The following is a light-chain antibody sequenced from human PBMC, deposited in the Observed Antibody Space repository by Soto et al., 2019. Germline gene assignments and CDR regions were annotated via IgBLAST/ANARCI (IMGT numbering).Light chain of an antibody. J-gene: IGKJ1*01. CDR3: QQYNSYPWT. Sequence: DIQMTQSPSTLSASVGDRVTITSPASQSISSGMAWYQHKPGKAPQLLIYDASSLERGVPSRFTGSGSGTECTLTISSLQPDDFATYYCQQYNSYPWTLGQGTKLEIK. V-gene: IGKV1-5*01. CDR1: QSISSG. CDR2: DAS.